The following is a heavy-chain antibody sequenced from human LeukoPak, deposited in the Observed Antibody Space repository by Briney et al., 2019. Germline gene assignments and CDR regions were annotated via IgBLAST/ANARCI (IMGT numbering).Heavy chain of an antibody. J-gene: IGHJ4*02. Sequence: ASVKVSCKVSGYALTELSMHWARDAPGPGLGWMGGFVPEDGETIYAQKFQGRVTMTEDTSTDTAYMELSSLRPEDTAVYYCATGPYCSGGSCYPLFDYWGQGTLVTVSS. CDR3: ATGPYCSGGSCYPLFDY. CDR2: FVPEDGET. CDR1: GYALTELS. V-gene: IGHV1-24*01. D-gene: IGHD2-15*01.